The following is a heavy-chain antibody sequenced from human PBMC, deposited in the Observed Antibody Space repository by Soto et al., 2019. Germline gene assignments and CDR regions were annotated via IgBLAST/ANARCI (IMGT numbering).Heavy chain of an antibody. Sequence: QVQLVQSGAEVKKPGSSVKVSCKASGGTFSTYTINWVRQAPGQGLEWMGRIIPLLDVTNNAQRFQGRVTITADKSRSTVYMELTSLISQDTAVYYCARDSGTVGYDDSWGQGTLVTVSS. CDR3: ARDSGTVGYDDS. CDR1: GGTFSTYT. V-gene: IGHV1-69*08. CDR2: IIPLLDVT. J-gene: IGHJ4*02. D-gene: IGHD3-10*01.